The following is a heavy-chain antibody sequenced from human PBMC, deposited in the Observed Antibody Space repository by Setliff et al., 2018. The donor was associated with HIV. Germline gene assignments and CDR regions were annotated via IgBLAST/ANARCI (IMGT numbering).Heavy chain of an antibody. D-gene: IGHD4-17*01. CDR2: INPNSGGT. Sequence: ASVKVSCKASGGIFSRFAFSWVRQAPGQGLEWMGWINPNSGGTNYAQKLQGRVTMTRDTSIRTAYMELRMLTSDDTAIYYCTRSTTADWGQGTMVTVSS. CDR1: GGIFSRFA. CDR3: TRSTTAD. V-gene: IGHV1-2*02. J-gene: IGHJ4*02.